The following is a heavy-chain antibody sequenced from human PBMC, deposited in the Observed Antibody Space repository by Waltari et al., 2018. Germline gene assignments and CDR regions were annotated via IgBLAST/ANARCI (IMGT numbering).Heavy chain of an antibody. CDR1: GFTFSSYA. D-gene: IGHD3-3*01. J-gene: IGHJ6*02. CDR3: AKALFEDEDYYYGMDV. CDR2: ISGSGGST. Sequence: EVQLLESGGGLVQPGGSLRLSCAASGFTFSSYAMSLVRQAPGKGLEWVSAISGSGGSTYYEDSVKGRFTISRDNSKNTLYLQMNSLRAEDTAVYYCAKALFEDEDYYYGMDVWGQGTTVTVSS. V-gene: IGHV3-23*01.